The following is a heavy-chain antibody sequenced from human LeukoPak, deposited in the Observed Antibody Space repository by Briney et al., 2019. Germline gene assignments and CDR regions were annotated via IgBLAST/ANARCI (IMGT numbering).Heavy chain of an antibody. V-gene: IGHV4-61*01. CDR1: GGSVSSGSYY. CDR2: IYYSGST. D-gene: IGHD3-10*01. Sequence: PSETLSLTCTVSGGSVSSGSYYWSWIRQPSGKGLEWIRYIYYSGSTNYTPPLKSRVTISVDTSKNQFSLKLSSVTAADTAVYYCARAPRGVWFDPWGQGTLVTVSS. J-gene: IGHJ5*02. CDR3: ARAPRGVWFDP.